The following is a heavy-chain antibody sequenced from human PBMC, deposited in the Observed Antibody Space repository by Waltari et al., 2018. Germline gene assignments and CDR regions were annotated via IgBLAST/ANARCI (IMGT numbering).Heavy chain of an antibody. CDR2: INEDERDR. J-gene: IGHJ3*02. CDR3: ARGRSETYRGGVFDI. V-gene: IGHV3-7*01. CDR1: GFTLASYW. D-gene: IGHD1-26*01. Sequence: EVQLVESGGGLVQPGGSLRLSCAASGFTLASYWTNWVRQAPGKGLEVVANINEDERDRSCVDSVKGRFTISRDNAKNTLYLQMNSLRVEDTAVYYCARGRSETYRGGVFDIWGQGTMVTVSS.